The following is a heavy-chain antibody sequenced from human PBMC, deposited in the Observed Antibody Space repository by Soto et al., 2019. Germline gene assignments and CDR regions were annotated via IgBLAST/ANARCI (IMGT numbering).Heavy chain of an antibody. D-gene: IGHD3-22*01. Sequence: QVQLQQSGPGLVKPSQTLSLTCTVSGGSISSGDYYWNWIRQHPEKGLEWIGSIHHRGNTYYSPSLESRISISIDTSKNHFALRLSSVTAADTAVYYCAREGGSYDSGGFLIRGAFDVWGKGTTVTVSP. J-gene: IGHJ3*01. V-gene: IGHV4-31*03. CDR3: AREGGSYDSGGFLIRGAFDV. CDR2: IHHRGNT. CDR1: GGSISSGDYY.